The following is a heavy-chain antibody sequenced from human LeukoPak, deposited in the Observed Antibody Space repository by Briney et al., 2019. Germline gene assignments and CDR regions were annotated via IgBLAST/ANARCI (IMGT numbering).Heavy chain of an antibody. CDR2: TSNDGRDK. Sequence: GGSLRLSCAASGFTFSSYALHWVRQAPGKGLEWVAVTSNDGRDKHHADSVKGRFTISRDNAKNSLYLQMNSLRAEDTAVYYCARETYYYDSTKYFRATDYWGQGTLVTVSS. CDR3: ARETYYYDSTKYFRATDY. CDR1: GFTFSSYA. D-gene: IGHD3-22*01. J-gene: IGHJ4*02. V-gene: IGHV3-30-3*01.